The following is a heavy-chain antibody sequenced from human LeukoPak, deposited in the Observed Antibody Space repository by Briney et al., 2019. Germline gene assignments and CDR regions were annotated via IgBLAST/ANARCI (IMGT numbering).Heavy chain of an antibody. CDR2: ISWNSGSI. V-gene: IGHV3-9*01. CDR3: ARDRGATRGLDY. J-gene: IGHJ4*02. CDR1: GFTFDDYA. Sequence: GGSLRLSCAASGFTFDDYAMHWVRQAPGKGLEWVSGISWNSGSIGYADSVKGRFTISRDNAKNSLYLQMNSLRAEDTAVYYCARDRGATRGLDYWGQGTLVTVSS. D-gene: IGHD1-26*01.